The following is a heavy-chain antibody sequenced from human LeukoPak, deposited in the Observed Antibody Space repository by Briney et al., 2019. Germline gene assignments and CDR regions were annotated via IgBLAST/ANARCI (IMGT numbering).Heavy chain of an antibody. CDR3: ARDVSVGDWAYFDY. J-gene: IGHJ4*02. Sequence: SVKVSCKASGGTFISYAISWVRQAPGQGLEWMGGIIPIFGTANYAQKFQGRVTITADESTSTAYMELSSLRSEDTAVYYCARDVSVGDWAYFDYWGQGTLVTVSS. V-gene: IGHV1-69*13. CDR2: IIPIFGTA. D-gene: IGHD3-10*01. CDR1: GGTFISYA.